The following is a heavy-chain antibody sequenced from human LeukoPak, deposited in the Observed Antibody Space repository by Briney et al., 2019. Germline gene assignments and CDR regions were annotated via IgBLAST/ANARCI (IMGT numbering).Heavy chain of an antibody. D-gene: IGHD3-3*01. Sequence: ETLSLTCTVSGGSISSSSYYWGWIRQPPGKGLEWVSSISSSSSYIYYADSVKGRFTISRDNAKNSLYLQMNSLRAEDTAVYYCARDSLEWSSLPDYWGQGTLVTVSS. J-gene: IGHJ4*02. CDR1: GGSISSSS. CDR3: ARDSLEWSSLPDY. CDR2: ISSSSSYI. V-gene: IGHV3-21*01.